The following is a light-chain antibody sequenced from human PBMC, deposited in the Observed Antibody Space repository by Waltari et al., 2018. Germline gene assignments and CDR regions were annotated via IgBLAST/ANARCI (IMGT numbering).Light chain of an antibody. CDR1: SSDVGGYNY. CDR3: CSYAGSYTLWV. J-gene: IGLJ3*02. CDR2: DVS. V-gene: IGLV2-11*01. Sequence: QSALTQPRSVSGSPGQSITISCTGTSSDVGGYNYVSWYQQHPGKAPKLIIYDVSTRPSGCPDRFSGSRSGNTASLTVAGLQSEDEADYYCCSYAGSYTLWVFGGGTKLTVL.